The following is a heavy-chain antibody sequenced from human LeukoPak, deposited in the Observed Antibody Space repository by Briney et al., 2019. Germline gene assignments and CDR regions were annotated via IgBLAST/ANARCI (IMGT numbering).Heavy chain of an antibody. D-gene: IGHD3-10*01. J-gene: IGHJ4*02. CDR2: IKQDGSEK. CDR1: GFTFSSYW. Sequence: PGGSLRLSCAASGFTFSSYWMSWVRQAPGKGLEWVANIKQDGSEKYYVDSVKGRFTISRDNAKNSLYLQMNSLRAEDTAVYYCAKADRYGSGSYYRPVDYWGQGTLVTVSS. V-gene: IGHV3-7*01. CDR3: AKADRYGSGSYYRPVDY.